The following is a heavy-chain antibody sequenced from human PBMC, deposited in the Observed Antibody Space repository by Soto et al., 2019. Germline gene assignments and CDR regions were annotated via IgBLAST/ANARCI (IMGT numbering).Heavy chain of an antibody. CDR1: GYTFTSYG. CDR3: AFDPHLVGGDMFDY. Sequence: WASVKVSCKASGYTFTSYGISWVRQAPGQGLEWMGWISAYNGNTNYAQKLQGRVTMTTDTSTSTAYMELRSLRSDDTAVYYCAFDPHLVGGDMFDYWGQRTLVIGSS. CDR2: ISAYNGNT. V-gene: IGHV1-18*01. J-gene: IGHJ4*02. D-gene: IGHD1-26*01.